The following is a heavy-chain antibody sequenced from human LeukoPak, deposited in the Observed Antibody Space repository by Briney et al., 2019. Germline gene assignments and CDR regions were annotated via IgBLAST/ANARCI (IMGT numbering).Heavy chain of an antibody. V-gene: IGHV3-9*01. Sequence: GRSLRLSCAASGFTFDDYAMHWVRQAPGKGLEWVSGISWNSGSIGYADSVKGRFTISRDNAKNSLYLQMNSLRAEDTALSYCAKNARYSSSWYYFDYWGQGTLVTVSS. CDR3: AKNARYSSSWYYFDY. CDR1: GFTFDDYA. D-gene: IGHD6-13*01. CDR2: ISWNSGSI. J-gene: IGHJ4*02.